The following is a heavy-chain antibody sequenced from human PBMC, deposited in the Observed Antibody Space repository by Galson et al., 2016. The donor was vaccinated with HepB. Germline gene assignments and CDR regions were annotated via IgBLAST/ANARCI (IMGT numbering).Heavy chain of an antibody. D-gene: IGHD6-19*01. CDR3: ARSNGGNGWYWDPFDI. CDR1: GGSIRSVGHY. J-gene: IGHJ3*02. CDR2: IYYGGST. Sequence: SETLSLTCTVSGGSIRSVGHYWGWIRQPPGKGLEWIGVIYYGGSTYYNPSLKSRVSISEDTSRSQFSLRLSSVTAADTAVYYCARSNGGNGWYWDPFDIWGHGTMVIVSS. V-gene: IGHV4-39*07.